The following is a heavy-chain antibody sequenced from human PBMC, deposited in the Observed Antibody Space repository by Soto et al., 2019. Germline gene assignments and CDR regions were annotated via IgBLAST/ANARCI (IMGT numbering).Heavy chain of an antibody. J-gene: IGHJ2*01. V-gene: IGHV3-23*01. CDR2: ISGSGGST. CDR1: GFTFSSYA. D-gene: IGHD6-19*01. CDR3: AKGIAVAGIFRYFDL. Sequence: EVQLLESGGGLVQPGGSLRLSCAASGFTFSSYAMSWVRQAPGKGLEWVSAISGSGGSTYYADSVKGRFTISRDNSKNTRYLQMNSLRAEDTAVYYCAKGIAVAGIFRYFDLWGRGTLVTVSS.